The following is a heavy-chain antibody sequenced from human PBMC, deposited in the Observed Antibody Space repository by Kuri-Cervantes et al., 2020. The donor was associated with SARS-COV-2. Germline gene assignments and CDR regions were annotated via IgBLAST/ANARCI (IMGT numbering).Heavy chain of an antibody. D-gene: IGHD3-22*01. CDR3: ARGRYYYDSSGYYTFYYYYMDV. J-gene: IGHJ6*03. V-gene: IGHV4-59*01. Sequence: GSLRLSCAVSGGSMSDYYWTWIRQPPGKGLEWIGYMYYSVTNYNPSLKSRVTISVDTSKNQFSLKLSSATAADTAVYYCARGRYYYDSSGYYTFYYYYMDVWGKGTTVTVSS. CDR1: GGSMSDYY. CDR2: MYYSVT.